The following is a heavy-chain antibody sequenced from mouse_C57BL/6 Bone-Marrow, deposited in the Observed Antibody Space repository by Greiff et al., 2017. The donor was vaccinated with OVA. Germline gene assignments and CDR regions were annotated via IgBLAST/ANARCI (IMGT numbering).Heavy chain of an antibody. J-gene: IGHJ1*03. V-gene: IGHV14-3*01. CDR3: ARGGSKDPYWYFDV. CDR2: IDPANGNT. CDR1: GFNIKNTY. Sequence: EVQLQQSVAELVRPGASVKLSCTASGFNIKNTYMPWVKQRPEQGLEWIGRIDPANGNTKYAPKFQGKATITADTSSNTAYLQLSSLTSEDTAIYYCARGGSKDPYWYFDVWGTGTTVTVSS. D-gene: IGHD1-1*01.